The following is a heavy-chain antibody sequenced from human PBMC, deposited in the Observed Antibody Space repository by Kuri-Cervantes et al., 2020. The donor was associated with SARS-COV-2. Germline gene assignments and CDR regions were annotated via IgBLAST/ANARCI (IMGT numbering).Heavy chain of an antibody. CDR2: ISWDGGST. V-gene: IGHV3-43*01. D-gene: IGHD3-16*01. J-gene: IGHJ4*02. Sequence: GESLKISCATSGFTFGNYFMHWVRQRPGKGLEWVSLISWDGGSTYYADSVKGRFTISRDNSKDSLFLQMNNLRSEDTAFYYCSSGGSQREWYYWGQGTLVTVSS. CDR1: GFTFGNYF. CDR3: SSGGSQREWYY.